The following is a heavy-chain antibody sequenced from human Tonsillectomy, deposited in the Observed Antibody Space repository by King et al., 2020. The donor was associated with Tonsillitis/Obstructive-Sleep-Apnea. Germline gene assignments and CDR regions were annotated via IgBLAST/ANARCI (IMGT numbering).Heavy chain of an antibody. D-gene: IGHD3-3*01. CDR1: GGSISSYY. CDR3: AREGERTIFGVVIKAFDI. V-gene: IGHV4-59*01. J-gene: IGHJ3*02. CDR2: IYYSGST. Sequence: VQLQESGPGLVKPSETLSLTCTVSGGSISSYYWSWIRQPPGKGLEWIGYIYYSGSTNYNPSLKSRVTISVDTSKTQFSLKLSSVTAADTAVYYCAREGERTIFGVVIKAFDIWGQGTMVTVSS.